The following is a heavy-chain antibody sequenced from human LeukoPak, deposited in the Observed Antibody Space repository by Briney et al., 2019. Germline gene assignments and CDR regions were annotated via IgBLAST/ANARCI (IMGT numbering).Heavy chain of an antibody. CDR1: RFSFNNRP. Sequence: GGSPRLSCAASRFSFNNRPLSWLRRAPGKGLEWVSSISGTGDSTYYADSVKGRFTISRDNSKNTLYLQMNSLRAEDTAVYYCATGGRGYAFDIWGQGTMVTVSS. J-gene: IGHJ3*02. D-gene: IGHD1-14*01. CDR3: ATGGRGYAFDI. V-gene: IGHV3-23*01. CDR2: ISGTGDST.